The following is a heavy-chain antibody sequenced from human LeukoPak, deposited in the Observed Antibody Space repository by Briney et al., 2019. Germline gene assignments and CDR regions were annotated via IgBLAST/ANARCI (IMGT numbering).Heavy chain of an antibody. J-gene: IGHJ4*02. CDR1: GFTFSSYA. CDR3: AKDPGGYSYGSPFDY. V-gene: IGHV3-23*01. CDR2: ISGSGGST. Sequence: PGGSLRLSCAASGFTFSSYAMSWVRQAPGKGLEWVSAISGSGGSTYYADSVKGRFTISRDNSKNTLYLQMNSLRAEDTAVYYCAKDPGGYSYGSPFDYWGQGTLVTVSS. D-gene: IGHD5-18*01.